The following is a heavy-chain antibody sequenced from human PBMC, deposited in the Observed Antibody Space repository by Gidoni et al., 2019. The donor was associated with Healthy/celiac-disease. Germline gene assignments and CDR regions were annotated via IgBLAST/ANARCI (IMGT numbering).Heavy chain of an antibody. D-gene: IGHD2-2*01. V-gene: IGHV3-48*03. J-gene: IGHJ6*02. Sequence: QAPGKGLEWVSYISSSGSTIYYADSVKGRFTISRDNAKNSLYLQMNSLRAEDTAVYYCAGGYCSSTSCYWNYYYYYGMDVWGQGTTVTVSS. CDR2: ISSSGSTI. CDR3: AGGYCSSTSCYWNYYYYYGMDV.